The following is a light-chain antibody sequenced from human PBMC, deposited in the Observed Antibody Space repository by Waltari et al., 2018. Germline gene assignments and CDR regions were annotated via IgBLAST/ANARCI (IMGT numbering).Light chain of an antibody. Sequence: EILVTKSPSSLSAPVGARVTITCRASKTINTYINWFQQKPGKAPKLLIYGASTLQSGVPSRFSGSGLGTVFTLTINNLQPEDVATYHCQQSYSSPRSFGQGTKLEI. CDR1: KTINTY. V-gene: IGKV1-39*01. CDR3: QQSYSSPRS. J-gene: IGKJ2*03. CDR2: GAS.